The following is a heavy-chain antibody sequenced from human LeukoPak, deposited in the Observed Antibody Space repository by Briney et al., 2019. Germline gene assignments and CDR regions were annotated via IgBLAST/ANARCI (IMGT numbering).Heavy chain of an antibody. J-gene: IGHJ4*02. CDR3: ASFGYSSSWRDY. Sequence: PSETLSLTCTVSGGSISSYYWGWIRQPPGKGLEWIGEIYHSGSTNYNPSLKSRVTISVDKSKNQFSLRLSSVTAADTAVYYCASFGYSSSWRDYWGQGTLVTVSS. CDR1: GGSISSYY. D-gene: IGHD6-13*01. V-gene: IGHV4-59*12. CDR2: IYHSGST.